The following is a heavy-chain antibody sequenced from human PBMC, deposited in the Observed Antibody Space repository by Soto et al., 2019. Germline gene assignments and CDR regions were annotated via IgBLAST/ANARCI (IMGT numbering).Heavy chain of an antibody. D-gene: IGHD6-19*01. CDR1: GGSFSSYA. Sequence: QVQLVQSGAEVKKPGSSVKVSCKASGGSFSSYAISWVRQAPGLGLEWMGGIIPISGTANYAQKFQGRVTITAGESTSTAYMELSSLRSEDTAVYYGARDRGIAVAGSHFDYWGQGTLVTVSS. J-gene: IGHJ4*02. CDR2: IIPISGTA. CDR3: ARDRGIAVAGSHFDY. V-gene: IGHV1-69*12.